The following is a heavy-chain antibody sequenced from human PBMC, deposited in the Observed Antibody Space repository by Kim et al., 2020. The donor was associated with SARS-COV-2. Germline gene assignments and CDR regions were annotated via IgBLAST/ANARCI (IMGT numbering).Heavy chain of an antibody. CDR3: ARVRDIVVVPAAIGY. J-gene: IGHJ4*02. Sequence: PTLKREVTISVDPSKNQFSLKLSSVTAADTAVYYCARVRDIVVVPAAIGYWGQGTLVTVSS. D-gene: IGHD2-2*01. V-gene: IGHV4-34*01.